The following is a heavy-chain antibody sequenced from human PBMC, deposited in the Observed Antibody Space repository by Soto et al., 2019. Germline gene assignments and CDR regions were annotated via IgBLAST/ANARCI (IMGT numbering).Heavy chain of an antibody. D-gene: IGHD3-10*01. CDR2: IYYSGST. CDR1: GGSVSSGYYY. CDR3: ARVVQKDGGLLSNYYYGMDV. Sequence: PSETLSLTCTVSGGSVSSGYYYWSWIRQPPGKGLEWIGYIYYSGSTNYNPSLKSRVIISVDTSKNQFSLKLSSVTAADTAVFYCARVVQKDGGLLSNYYYGMDVWGQGTTVTVSS. V-gene: IGHV4-61*01. J-gene: IGHJ6*02.